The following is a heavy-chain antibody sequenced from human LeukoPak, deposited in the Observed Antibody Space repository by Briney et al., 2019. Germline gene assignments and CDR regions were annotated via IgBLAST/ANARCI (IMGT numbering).Heavy chain of an antibody. CDR3: ARHLSGTAMAHYFDF. V-gene: IGHV4-39*01. J-gene: IGHJ4*02. CDR2: VHSSGST. CDR1: SGSISSSNYY. D-gene: IGHD5-18*01. Sequence: SETLSLTCTVSSGSISSSNYYWGWIRQSPGKGLEWLASVHSSGSTHSNPSLTSRVSISIDMSKNQFSLKLYSVTASDAAIYYCARHLSGTAMAHYFDFWGQGTLVTVSS.